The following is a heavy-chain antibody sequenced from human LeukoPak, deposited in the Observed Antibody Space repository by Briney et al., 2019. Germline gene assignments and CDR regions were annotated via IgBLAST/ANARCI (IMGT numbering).Heavy chain of an antibody. CDR2: IGGSGGRT. CDR1: GFTFSSYA. Sequence: GGSLRLSCAASGFTFSSYAMNWVRQAPGKGLEWVSSIGGSGGRTFYADSVKGRFTISRDNSKNTLYLQMNSLRAEDTAVYYCARETGSAVGSTDFDYWGQGTLVTVSS. D-gene: IGHD4-17*01. J-gene: IGHJ4*02. CDR3: ARETGSAVGSTDFDY. V-gene: IGHV3-23*01.